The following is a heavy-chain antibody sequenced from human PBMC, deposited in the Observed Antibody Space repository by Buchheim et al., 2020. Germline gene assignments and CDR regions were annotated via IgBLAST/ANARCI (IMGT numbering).Heavy chain of an antibody. D-gene: IGHD3-10*01. CDR3: AREYYGTNEFDY. J-gene: IGHJ4*02. V-gene: IGHV3-7*01. CDR2: IKEDGSEK. CDR1: GFSFSRYW. Sequence: EVQLVESGGGLVQPGGSLRLSCAASGFSFSRYWMSWVRQAPGKGLEWVANIKEDGSEKFHVDSVMGRFTISRDNAKNALFMQMNSLRVEDTAIYYCAREYYGTNEFDYWGQGTL.